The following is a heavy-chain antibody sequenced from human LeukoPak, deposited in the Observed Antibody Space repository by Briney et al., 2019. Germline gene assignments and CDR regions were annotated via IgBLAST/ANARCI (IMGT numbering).Heavy chain of an antibody. J-gene: IGHJ4*02. V-gene: IGHV4-30-4*08. CDR3: ARDRGWQGFDY. CDR2: IYYSGSA. CDR1: GDSFSSADYY. D-gene: IGHD3-10*01. Sequence: PSETLSLTCTVSGDSFSSADYYWNWIRQPPGKGLEWIGHIYYSGSAYYNPSLKSRITISVDTSKNQFSLKLNSVTAADTAMYYCARDRGWQGFDYWDQGTLVTVSS.